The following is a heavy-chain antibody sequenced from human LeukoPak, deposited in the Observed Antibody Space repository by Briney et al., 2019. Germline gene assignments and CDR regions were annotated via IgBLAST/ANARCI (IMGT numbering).Heavy chain of an antibody. CDR1: DGSISSYY. D-gene: IGHD5-18*01. CDR2: IYTSGST. CDR3: ARDHLQLADYYYMDV. Sequence: SETLSLTCTVSDGSISSYYWSWIRQPAGKGLEWIGRIYTSGSTNYNPSLKSRVTMSVDTSKNQFSLKLSSVTAADTAVYYCARDHLQLADYYYMDVWGKGTTVTVSS. J-gene: IGHJ6*03. V-gene: IGHV4-4*07.